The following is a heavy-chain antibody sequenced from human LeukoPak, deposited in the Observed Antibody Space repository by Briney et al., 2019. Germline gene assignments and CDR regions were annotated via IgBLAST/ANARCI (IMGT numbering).Heavy chain of an antibody. CDR2: ISAYNGNT. Sequence: ASVKVSCKASGYTFTSYGISWVRQAPGQGLEWMGWISAYNGNTNYAQKLQGRVTMTTDTSTSTAYVELRSLRSDDTAVYYCARIHEPGIAVAALDYWGQGTLVTVSS. CDR1: GYTFTSYG. D-gene: IGHD6-19*01. V-gene: IGHV1-18*01. J-gene: IGHJ4*02. CDR3: ARIHEPGIAVAALDY.